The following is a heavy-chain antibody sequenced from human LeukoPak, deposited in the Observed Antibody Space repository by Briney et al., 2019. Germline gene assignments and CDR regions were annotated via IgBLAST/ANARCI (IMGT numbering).Heavy chain of an antibody. D-gene: IGHD1-26*01. J-gene: IGHJ4*02. CDR1: GFTFDDYA. CDR3: ARVGIGRCSFDS. V-gene: IGHV3-9*01. CDR2: ISWNSGSI. Sequence: PGGSLRLSCAASGFTFDDYAMHWVRHAPGKGLEWVAGISWNSGSIGYADSVKGRFTISRDNARNTLYLEMNSRRAEDTAVYYCARVGIGRCSFDSWGQGTLVTVSS.